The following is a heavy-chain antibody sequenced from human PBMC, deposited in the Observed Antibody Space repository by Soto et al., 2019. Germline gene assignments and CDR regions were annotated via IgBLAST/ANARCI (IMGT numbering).Heavy chain of an antibody. J-gene: IGHJ4*02. CDR1: GASISSRDYS. Sequence: SETLSLTXSVSGASISSRDYSWGWIRQTPGKGLEWIGNIDYNGVTYYNPSLKSRVTVSKDTSKNQFSPKVASVTAADTAIYYCGRVMIGNSXHTDSDYWGQGTQVTVSS. V-gene: IGHV4-39*01. CDR3: GRVMIGNSXHTDSDY. D-gene: IGHD2-21*01. CDR2: IDYNGVT.